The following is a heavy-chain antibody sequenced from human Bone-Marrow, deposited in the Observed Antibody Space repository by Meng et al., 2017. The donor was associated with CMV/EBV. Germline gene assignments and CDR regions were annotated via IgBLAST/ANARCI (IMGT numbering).Heavy chain of an antibody. J-gene: IGHJ4*02. CDR2: IGTVGDT. V-gene: IGHV3-13*01. Sequence: GESLKISCTASGFTFSTYDFHWVRQPTGKGLEWVSSIGTVGDTYSIGSVKGRFIISREDAKNSVYLQMNGLRDGDTGPYYCARALSPTHFDYWGQGALVTVSS. CDR3: ARALSPTHFDY. CDR1: GFTFSTYD.